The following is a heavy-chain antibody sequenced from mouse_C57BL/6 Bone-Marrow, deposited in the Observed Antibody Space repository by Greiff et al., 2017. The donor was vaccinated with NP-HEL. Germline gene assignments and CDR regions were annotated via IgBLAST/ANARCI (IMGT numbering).Heavy chain of an antibody. CDR1: GYTFTDYY. D-gene: IGHD2-3*01. Sequence: EVMLVESGPVLVKPGASVKMSCKASGYTFTDYYMNWVKQSHGKSLEWIGVINPYNGGTSYNQKFKGKATLTVDKSSSTAYMELNSLTSEDSAVYYCAREGGGWLLYFDYWGQGTTLTVSS. CDR2: INPYNGGT. V-gene: IGHV1-19*01. CDR3: AREGGGWLLYFDY. J-gene: IGHJ2*01.